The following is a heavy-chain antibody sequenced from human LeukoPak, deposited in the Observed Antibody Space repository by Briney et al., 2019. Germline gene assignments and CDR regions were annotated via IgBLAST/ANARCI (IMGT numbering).Heavy chain of an antibody. Sequence: ETLSLTCTVSGGSISGYYWSWVRQAPGKGLEWIGYICYSGTNNQYASLMRGGSILVDTSKNQFSLMLKSVTAADTPMYYCARLHFAVAFGAVDIWGQGTMVTVSS. D-gene: IGHD3-3*01. J-gene: IGHJ3*02. CDR3: ARLHFAVAFGAVDI. CDR1: GGSISGYY. CDR2: ICYSGTN. V-gene: IGHV4-59*08.